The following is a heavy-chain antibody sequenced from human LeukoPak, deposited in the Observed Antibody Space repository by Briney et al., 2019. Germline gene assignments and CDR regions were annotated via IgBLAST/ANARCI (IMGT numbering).Heavy chain of an antibody. Sequence: GASVKVSCKAPGYTFTGYYMHWVRQAPGQGLEWMGWINPNSGGTDYAQKFQGRVTMTRDTSTSTVYMELSSLRSEDTAVYYCARGKAMVRGVNRSYYYYYYMDVWGKGTTVTISS. CDR2: INPNSGGT. CDR3: ARGKAMVRGVNRSYYYYYYMDV. V-gene: IGHV1-2*02. D-gene: IGHD3-10*01. CDR1: GYTFTGYY. J-gene: IGHJ6*03.